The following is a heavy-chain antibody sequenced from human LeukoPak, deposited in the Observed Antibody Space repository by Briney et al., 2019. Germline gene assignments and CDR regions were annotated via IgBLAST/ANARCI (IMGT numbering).Heavy chain of an antibody. CDR3: AREGEGSGCHIDF. CDR2: INTDASLT. D-gene: IGHD6-19*01. Sequence: PGRSLILSCAASGFTFSSYWMHSVRQVPGKGLMWVSRINTDASLTTYADSVKDRLTISRDNAKNTLYLQMNSLRAEDTAVYYCAREGEGSGCHIDFWGQGTPVTVSS. CDR1: GFTFSSYW. V-gene: IGHV3-74*01. J-gene: IGHJ4*02.